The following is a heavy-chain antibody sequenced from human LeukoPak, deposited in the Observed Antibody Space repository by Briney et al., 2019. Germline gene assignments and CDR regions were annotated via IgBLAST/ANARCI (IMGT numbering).Heavy chain of an antibody. CDR2: MYYSGST. Sequence: SETLSFTCTVSGGSISSYYWSWIRQPPGKGLEWIGHMYYSGSTNYNPSLKSRVTISVDTSKNQFSLKLTSVTAADTAVYYCARDTYYPGSGSYYTDAFDIWGQETMVTVSS. J-gene: IGHJ3*02. CDR3: ARDTYYPGSGSYYTDAFDI. CDR1: GGSISSYY. D-gene: IGHD3-10*01. V-gene: IGHV4-59*01.